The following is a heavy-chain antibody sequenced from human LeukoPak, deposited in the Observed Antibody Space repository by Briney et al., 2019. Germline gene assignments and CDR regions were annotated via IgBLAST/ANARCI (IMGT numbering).Heavy chain of an antibody. Sequence: GGSLRLSCAASGFTFSNAWMSWVRQAPGKGLEWVGRIKSKTDGGTTDYAAPVKGRFTISRDDSKNTLYLQMNRLKTEDTAVYYCTTSYYYDSSGYYYSYFDYWGQGTLVTVSS. CDR1: GFTFSNAW. V-gene: IGHV3-15*01. J-gene: IGHJ4*02. CDR3: TTSYYYDSSGYYYSYFDY. D-gene: IGHD3-22*01. CDR2: IKSKTDGGTT.